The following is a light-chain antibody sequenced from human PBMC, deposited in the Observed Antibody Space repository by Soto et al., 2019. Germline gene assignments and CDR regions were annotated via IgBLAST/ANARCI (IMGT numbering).Light chain of an antibody. CDR2: DAS. J-gene: IGKJ1*01. V-gene: IGKV1-39*01. CDR1: HNIAIY. Sequence: DIQMTQSPSSLSSSVGDIVTITCRASHNIAIYLNWYQKKPGKAPNILIYDASSLKSGVPSRLSGRGFGTDFTLTISSLQPEDFATYYCQQSYSXPRTCGQGTKV. CDR3: QQSYSXPRT.